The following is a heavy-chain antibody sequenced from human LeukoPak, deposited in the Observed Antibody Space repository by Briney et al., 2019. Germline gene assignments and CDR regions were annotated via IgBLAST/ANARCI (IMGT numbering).Heavy chain of an antibody. V-gene: IGHV4-61*02. J-gene: IGHJ6*04. Sequence: SETLSLTCTVSSGSINSGSYYWSWIRQPAGKGLEWIGRIYTSGRTTNYNPSLKSRVTISVDTSKNQFSLKLSSVTAADTAVYYCAREASTSCYLDVWGKGTTVTVSS. CDR2: IYTSGRTT. D-gene: IGHD2-2*01. CDR1: SGSINSGSYY. CDR3: AREASTSCYLDV.